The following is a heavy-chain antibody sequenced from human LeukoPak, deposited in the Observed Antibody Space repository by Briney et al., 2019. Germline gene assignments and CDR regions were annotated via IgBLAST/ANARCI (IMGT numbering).Heavy chain of an antibody. CDR1: SYTFTNYG. Sequence: ASVKVSCKASSYTFTNYGISWVRQAPGQGLEWMGWISTYNGHTNYAQNLQGRVTMTTDTSTSTAYMELSRLRSDDTAVYYCAKDARLYSSRFDYWGQGTLVTVSS. D-gene: IGHD6-13*01. CDR2: ISTYNGHT. J-gene: IGHJ4*02. V-gene: IGHV1-18*01. CDR3: AKDARLYSSRFDY.